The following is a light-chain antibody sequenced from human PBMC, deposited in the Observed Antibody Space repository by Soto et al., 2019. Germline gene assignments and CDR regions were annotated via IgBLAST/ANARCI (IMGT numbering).Light chain of an antibody. CDR3: SSYTSNSHYV. CDR1: SSDVGGYNH. CDR2: DDS. Sequence: QSVLTQPASVSGSPGQSITISCTGTSSDVGGYNHVSWYHHHPGKAPKLLIYDDSHRPSGVSNRFSGSKSGNTASLTISGLQAEDEADYYCSSYTSNSHYVFGTRTKVTVL. V-gene: IGLV2-14*03. J-gene: IGLJ1*01.